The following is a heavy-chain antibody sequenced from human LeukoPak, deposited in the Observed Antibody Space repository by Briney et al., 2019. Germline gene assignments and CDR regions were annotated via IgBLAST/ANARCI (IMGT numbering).Heavy chain of an antibody. CDR1: GGSISSYY. V-gene: IGHV4-59*01. CDR3: ARDGGIADWYFDL. Sequence: PETLSLTCSVSGGSISSYYWSWIRQPPGKGLEWIGYIYYSGSTNYNPSLKSRVTISVDTSKNQFSLKLSSVTAADTAVYYCARDGGIADWYFDLWGRGTLVTVSS. J-gene: IGHJ2*01. CDR2: IYYSGST. D-gene: IGHD6-13*01.